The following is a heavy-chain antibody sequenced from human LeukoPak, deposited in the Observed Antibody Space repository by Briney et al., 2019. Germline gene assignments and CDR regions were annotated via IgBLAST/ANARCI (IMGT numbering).Heavy chain of an antibody. J-gene: IGHJ4*02. V-gene: IGHV4-34*01. D-gene: IGHD3-22*01. CDR2: MNHSGNT. Sequence: SETLSLTCAVYGGAFSGYYWSWIRQPPGKGLEWIGEMNHSGNTNYNPSLKSRVTISVDTTKTQFSLKLSSVTAADTAVYYCARGTYYDTSGYYYHSWGQGTLVTVSS. CDR1: GGAFSGYY. CDR3: ARGTYYDTSGYYYHS.